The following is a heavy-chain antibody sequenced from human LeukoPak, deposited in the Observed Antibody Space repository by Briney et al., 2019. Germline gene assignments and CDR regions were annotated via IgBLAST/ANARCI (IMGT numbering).Heavy chain of an antibody. Sequence: SETLSLTCAVYGGSFSGYYWSWIRQPPGKGLEWIGEINHSGSTNYNPSLKSRVTISVDTSKNQFSLKLSSVTAADTAVYYCARLLSGSGSGYYYMDVWGKGTTVTISS. CDR3: ARLLSGSGSGYYYMDV. J-gene: IGHJ6*03. CDR1: GGSFSGYY. D-gene: IGHD3-10*01. CDR2: INHSGST. V-gene: IGHV4-34*01.